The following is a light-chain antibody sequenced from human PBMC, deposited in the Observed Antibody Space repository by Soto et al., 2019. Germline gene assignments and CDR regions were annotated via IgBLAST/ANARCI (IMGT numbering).Light chain of an antibody. CDR1: QSLSLTSYNKIL. CDR3: QQYYNNLPT. V-gene: IGKV4-1*01. Sequence: DIVMNQSPDSLAVSLGETATINCKSSQSLSLTSYNKILLAWYQQKPGQPPKLLIYWISTRESGVPDRFSGSGSGTDFTLTISSLQAEDVAVYHCQQYYNNLPTFGQGTKVEIK. CDR2: WIS. J-gene: IGKJ1*01.